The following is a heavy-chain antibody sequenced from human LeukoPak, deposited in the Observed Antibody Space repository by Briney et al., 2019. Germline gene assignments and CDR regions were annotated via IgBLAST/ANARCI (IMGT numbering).Heavy chain of an antibody. CDR1: GFTFSSYA. V-gene: IGHV3-23*01. CDR3: AKDRRGYGDLY. J-gene: IGHJ4*02. Sequence: GGSLRLSCAAPGFTFSSYAMSWVRQAPGKGLEWVSAISGSGGSTYYADSVKGRFTISRDNSKNTLYLQMNSLRAEDTAVYYCAKDRRGYGDLYWGQGTLVTVSS. D-gene: IGHD4-17*01. CDR2: ISGSGGST.